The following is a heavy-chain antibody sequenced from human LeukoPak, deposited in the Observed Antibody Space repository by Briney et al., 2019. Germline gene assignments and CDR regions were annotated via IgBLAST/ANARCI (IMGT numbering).Heavy chain of an antibody. D-gene: IGHD3-10*01. J-gene: IGHJ4*02. CDR1: GYTLTELS. V-gene: IGHV1-24*01. Sequence: ASVKVSCKVSGYTLTELSMHWVREAPGKGREWRGGFDPEDGETIYAQKFQGRVTMTEDTSTDTAYMELSNLRTEDTAVYYCATGLWFGELDYWGQGTLVTVSS. CDR2: FDPEDGET. CDR3: ATGLWFGELDY.